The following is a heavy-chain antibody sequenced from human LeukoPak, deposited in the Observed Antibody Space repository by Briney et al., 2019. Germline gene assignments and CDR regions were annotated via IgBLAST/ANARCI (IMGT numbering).Heavy chain of an antibody. J-gene: IGHJ6*02. CDR1: GGSISSYY. V-gene: IGHV4-59*01. CDR3: ARFQSSSSWDYYYGLDV. CDR2: TYNSGST. Sequence: PSETLSLTCTVSGGSISSYYWSWIRQPPGKGLEGIGYTYNSGSTNYNPSLKSRVTISVDTSKNQVSLKLSSVTAADTAVYYCARFQSSSSWDYYYGLDVWGQGTTVTVSS. D-gene: IGHD2-2*01.